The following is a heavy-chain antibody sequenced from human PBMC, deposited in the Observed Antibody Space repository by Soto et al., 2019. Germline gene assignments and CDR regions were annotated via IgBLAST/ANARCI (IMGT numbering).Heavy chain of an antibody. V-gene: IGHV1-24*01. D-gene: IGHD6-13*01. CDR3: ATVTGQQLLRDYYGMDV. CDR1: GYTLTELS. CDR2: FDPEDGET. Sequence: QVQLVQSGAEVKKPGASVKVSCQVSGYTLTELSMPWVRQAPGIGLEWMEGFDPEDGETIYAQKFQGRVTMTDDTSTDTAYMELGSLRYEDAAVYYCATVTGQQLLRDYYGMDVWGQGTTVTVSS. J-gene: IGHJ6*02.